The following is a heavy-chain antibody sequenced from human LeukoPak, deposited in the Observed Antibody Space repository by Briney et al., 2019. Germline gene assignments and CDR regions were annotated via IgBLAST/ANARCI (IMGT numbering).Heavy chain of an antibody. Sequence: GSLSLSCAASGFAFSSYAMSWVRPAPGKGLEWVSAISGSGGSTYYTDSVKGRFTISRDNSKNTLYLQMNSLRAEDTAVYYCAKADVDIVATNGFDYWGQGTLVTVSS. CDR3: AKADVDIVATNGFDY. D-gene: IGHD5-12*01. J-gene: IGHJ4*02. V-gene: IGHV3-23*01. CDR2: ISGSGGST. CDR1: GFAFSSYA.